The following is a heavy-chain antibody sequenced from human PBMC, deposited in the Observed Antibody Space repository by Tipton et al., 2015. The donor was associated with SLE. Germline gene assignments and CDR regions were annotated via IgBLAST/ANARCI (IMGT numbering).Heavy chain of an antibody. CDR3: ARRRGSSWYEDYFDY. J-gene: IGHJ4*02. D-gene: IGHD6-13*01. CDR1: GDSITSDY. CDR2: ISYSGSP. V-gene: IGHV4-59*01. Sequence: TLSLTCTVSGDSITSDYWTWIRQPPGKGLEWIGYISYSGSPSYNPSLESRVTILVDTSKNQFSLKLNSVTAADTAVYYCARRRGSSWYEDYFDYWGQGTPVTVSS.